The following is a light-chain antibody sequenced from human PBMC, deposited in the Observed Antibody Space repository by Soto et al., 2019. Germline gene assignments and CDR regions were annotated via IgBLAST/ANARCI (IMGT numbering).Light chain of an antibody. J-gene: IGLJ2*01. V-gene: IGLV2-14*01. CDR1: SSDVGGYNY. CDR3: SSYTSSTTVV. Sequence: QSALTQPASVSGSPGQSITISCTGTSSDVGGYNYVSWYQQHPGKAPKLMIYDVSNRPPGVSNRFSGSKSGNTASLTISGLQAEAEADYYCSSYTSSTTVVFGGGTKLPVL. CDR2: DVS.